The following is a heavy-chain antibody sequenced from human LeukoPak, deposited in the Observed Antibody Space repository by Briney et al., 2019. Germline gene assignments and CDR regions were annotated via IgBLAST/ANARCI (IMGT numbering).Heavy chain of an antibody. CDR2: IIPIFGTA. CDR3: ARDPLDCSGGSCSDY. D-gene: IGHD2-15*01. CDR1: XGTFSSYA. V-gene: IGHV1-69*05. Sequence: XASXGTFSSYAISWVRQAPGQGREWMGGIIPIFGTANYAQKFQGRVTITTDESTSTAYMELSSLRSEDTAVYYCARDPLDCSGGSCSDYWGQGTLVTVSS. J-gene: IGHJ4*02.